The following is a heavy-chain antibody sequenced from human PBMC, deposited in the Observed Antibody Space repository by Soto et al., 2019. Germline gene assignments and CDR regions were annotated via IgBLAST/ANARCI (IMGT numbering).Heavy chain of an antibody. CDR3: ATCEGVGATYYYYGMDV. Sequence: GASVKVSCKVSGYTLTELSMHWVRQAPGKGLEWMGGFDPEDGETIYAQKFRGRVTMTEDTSTDTAYMELSSLRSEDTAVYYCATCEGVGATYYYYGMDVWGQGTTVTVSS. V-gene: IGHV1-24*01. CDR2: FDPEDGET. J-gene: IGHJ6*02. CDR1: GYTLTELS. D-gene: IGHD1-26*01.